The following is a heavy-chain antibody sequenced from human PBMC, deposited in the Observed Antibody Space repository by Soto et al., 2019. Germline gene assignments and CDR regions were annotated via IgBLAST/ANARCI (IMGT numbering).Heavy chain of an antibody. Sequence: SETLSLTCTVSGGSISSYYWSWIRQPAGKGLEWIGRIYTSGSTNYNPSLKSRVTMSVDTSKNQFSLKLSSVTAADTAVYYCARDSVFGGAPNLDYWGQGTLVTVSS. V-gene: IGHV4-4*07. D-gene: IGHD3-10*01. CDR3: ARDSVFGGAPNLDY. J-gene: IGHJ4*02. CDR2: IYTSGST. CDR1: GGSISSYY.